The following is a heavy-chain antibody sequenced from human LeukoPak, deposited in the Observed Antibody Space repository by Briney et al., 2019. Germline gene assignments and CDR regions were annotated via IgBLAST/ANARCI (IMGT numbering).Heavy chain of an antibody. CDR1: GFTFSSYG. CDR2: IRYDGSNK. V-gene: IGHV3-30*02. Sequence: GGSLRLSCAASGFTFSSYGMHWVRQAPGKGLEWVAFIRYDGSNKYYADSVKGRFTISRDNSKNTLYLQMNSLRAEDTAVYYCAKDTLEYCSGGSCPRPYNWFDPWGQGTLVTVSS. CDR3: AKDTLEYCSGGSCPRPYNWFDP. D-gene: IGHD2-15*01. J-gene: IGHJ5*02.